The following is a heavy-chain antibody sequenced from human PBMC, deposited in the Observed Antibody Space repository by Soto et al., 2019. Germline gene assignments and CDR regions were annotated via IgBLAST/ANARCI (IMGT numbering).Heavy chain of an antibody. CDR1: GGSIRSGGYS. D-gene: IGHD3-10*01. V-gene: IGHV4-30-2*01. CDR3: ARARIAMVRGVLCLWFDP. Sequence: SETLSLTCAVSGGSIRSGGYSWSWIRQPPGKGLEWIGYIYHSGSTYYNPSLKSRVTISVDRSKNQFSLKLSSVTAADTAVYYCARARIAMVRGVLCLWFDPWGQGTLVTVSS. CDR2: IYHSGST. J-gene: IGHJ5*02.